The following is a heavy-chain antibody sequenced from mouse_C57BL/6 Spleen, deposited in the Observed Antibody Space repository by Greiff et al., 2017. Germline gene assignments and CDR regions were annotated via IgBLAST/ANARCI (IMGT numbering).Heavy chain of an antibody. CDR2: IHPNSGGT. J-gene: IGHJ3*01. D-gene: IGHD2-1*01. CDR3: ARFGNRFAY. V-gene: IGHV1-64*01. Sequence: QVQLQQPGAELVKPGASVKLSCKASGYTFTSYWMHWVKQRSGQGLEWIGMIHPNSGGTNYNEKFKSKATLTVDKSSSTAYMQLSSLTSEDSAVYYCARFGNRFAYWGQGTLVTVSA. CDR1: GYTFTSYW.